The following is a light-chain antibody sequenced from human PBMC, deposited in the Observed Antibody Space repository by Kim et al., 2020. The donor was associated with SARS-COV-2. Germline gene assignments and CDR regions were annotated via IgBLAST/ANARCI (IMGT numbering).Light chain of an antibody. CDR3: QVWDSSSDHSWV. CDR2: YDS. V-gene: IGLV3-21*04. J-gene: IGLJ3*02. Sequence: PGKTARITCGGNNIRSKSVHWYQQKPGQAPVLVIYYDSDRPSGIPERFSGSNSGNTATLTISRVEAGDEADYYCQVWDSSSDHSWVFGGGTQLTVL. CDR1: NIRSKS.